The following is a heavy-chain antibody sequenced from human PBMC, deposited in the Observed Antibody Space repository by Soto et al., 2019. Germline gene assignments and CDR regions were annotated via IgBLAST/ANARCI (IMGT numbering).Heavy chain of an antibody. CDR1: GGSISSSSYY. CDR3: ARPVIAAAGTGWFDP. J-gene: IGHJ5*02. D-gene: IGHD6-13*01. V-gene: IGHV4-39*01. Sequence: QLQLQESGPGLVKPSETLSLTCTVSGGSISSSSYYWGWIRQPPGKGLEWIGSIYYSGSTYYNPSLKIRVTLSVDTSKNQFSLKLSSVTAADTAVYYCARPVIAAAGTGWFDPWGQGTLVTVSS. CDR2: IYYSGST.